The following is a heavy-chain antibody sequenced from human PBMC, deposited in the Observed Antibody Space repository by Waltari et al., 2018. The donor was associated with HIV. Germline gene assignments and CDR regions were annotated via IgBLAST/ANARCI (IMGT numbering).Heavy chain of an antibody. D-gene: IGHD3-16*01. Sequence: EVQLLQSGGGLVPPGESLRLSCTASGITFSSYAMSWVRQAPGKVLEGVSVVAGNGGTRYSADAVKGRFTISRDNPKNSVYLQMNSLRDEDTAVYYCAKIGGTHPFDYWGQGALVIVSS. J-gene: IGHJ4*02. CDR3: AKIGGTHPFDY. CDR2: VAGNGGTR. V-gene: IGHV3-23*01. CDR1: GITFSSYA.